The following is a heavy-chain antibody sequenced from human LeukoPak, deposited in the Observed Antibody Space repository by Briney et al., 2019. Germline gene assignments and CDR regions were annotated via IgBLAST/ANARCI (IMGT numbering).Heavy chain of an antibody. CDR3: ARAYSSSYFDY. D-gene: IGHD6-6*01. Sequence: GGSLRLSCAASGFTFSSYWMSWVRQAPGKGLEWVAVISYDGSNKYYADSVKGRFTISRDNSKNTLYLQMNSLRAEDTAVYYCARAYSSSYFDYWGQGTLVTVSS. CDR1: GFTFSSYW. V-gene: IGHV3-30*03. CDR2: ISYDGSNK. J-gene: IGHJ4*02.